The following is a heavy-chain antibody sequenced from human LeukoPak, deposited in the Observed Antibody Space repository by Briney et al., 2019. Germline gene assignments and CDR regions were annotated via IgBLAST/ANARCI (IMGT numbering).Heavy chain of an antibody. CDR1: GFTFSSYE. V-gene: IGHV3-48*03. J-gene: IGHJ4*02. Sequence: PGGSLRLSCAASGFTFSSYEMNWVRQAPGKGLEWVSYISSSGSTIYYADSVKGRFTISRDNAKNSLYLQMNSLRAEDTAVYYCARDMYYGSGSFDYWGQGTLVTVSS. CDR3: ARDMYYGSGSFDY. CDR2: ISSSGSTI. D-gene: IGHD3-10*01.